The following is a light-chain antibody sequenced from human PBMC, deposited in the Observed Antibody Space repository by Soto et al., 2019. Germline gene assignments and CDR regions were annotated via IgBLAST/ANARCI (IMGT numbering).Light chain of an antibody. V-gene: IGKV1-17*01. CDR3: QQLSMYPST. CDR2: TAS. Sequence: DIQMTPSPSSLSASVGDRVTITCGASQNIRSDLSWYQQRPGQAPKVLIYTASRLQSGVPSRFSGSGSGTDFALTITSLQAEDFAIYYCQQLSMYPSTFGGGTKVDI. CDR1: QNIRSD. J-gene: IGKJ4*01.